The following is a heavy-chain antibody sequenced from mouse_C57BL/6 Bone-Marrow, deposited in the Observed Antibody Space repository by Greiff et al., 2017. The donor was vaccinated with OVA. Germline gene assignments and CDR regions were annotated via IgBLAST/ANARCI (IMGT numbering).Heavy chain of an antibody. CDR2: IDPENGDT. CDR1: GFNIKDDY. D-gene: IGHD1-1*01. V-gene: IGHV14-4*01. J-gene: IGHJ3*01. Sequence: EVQLVESGAELVRPGASVKLSCTASGFNIKDDYMHWVKQRPEQGLEWIGWIDPENGDTEYASKFQGKATITADTSSNTAYLQLSSLTSEDTAVYYCTTWDYYGSSWFADWGQGTLVTVSA. CDR3: TTWDYYGSSWFAD.